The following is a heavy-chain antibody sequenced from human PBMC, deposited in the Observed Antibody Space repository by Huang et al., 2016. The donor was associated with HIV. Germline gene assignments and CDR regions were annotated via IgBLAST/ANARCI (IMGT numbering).Heavy chain of an antibody. Sequence: VESGGRSVQPGGSLRLSCVGSTFPFGAYVMSWVRQPPGKGLEWVANIKQDETEKYYVDSVKGRFNISRDNAKKVLFLEMDALRVEDTAIYFCATKTAGMDIWGQGTTVIVSS. CDR2: IKQDETEK. CDR3: ATKTAGMDI. J-gene: IGHJ6*02. V-gene: IGHV3-7*01. CDR1: TFPFGAYV.